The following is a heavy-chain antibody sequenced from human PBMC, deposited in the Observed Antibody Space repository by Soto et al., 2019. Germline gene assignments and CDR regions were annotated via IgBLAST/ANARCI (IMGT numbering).Heavy chain of an antibody. CDR1: GYSFTSYW. CDR2: IYPGDSNT. CDR3: ARLDSGSYPYYYYYGMDV. V-gene: IGHV5-51*01. D-gene: IGHD1-26*01. J-gene: IGHJ6*02. Sequence: GESLKISCKGSGYSFTSYWMGWVRQMPGKGLEWMGIIYPGDSNTKYSPSFQGQVAISADKSISTAYLQWSSLKASDTAMYYCARLDSGSYPYYYYYGMDVWGQGTTVTVSS.